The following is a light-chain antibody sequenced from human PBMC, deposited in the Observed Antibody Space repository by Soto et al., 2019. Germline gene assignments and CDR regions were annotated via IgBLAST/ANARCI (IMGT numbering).Light chain of an antibody. Sequence: ETVLTQSPGTLSLSPGERATLSCRASQSLSTYSLAWYQQKPGQTPRLLIYAASTRDTDIPDRFNGSGSGTDFALTISRLEPEDFALYYCQQYEVSPLTFGPGTKVDVK. CDR2: AAS. CDR1: QSLSTYS. CDR3: QQYEVSPLT. V-gene: IGKV3-20*01. J-gene: IGKJ3*01.